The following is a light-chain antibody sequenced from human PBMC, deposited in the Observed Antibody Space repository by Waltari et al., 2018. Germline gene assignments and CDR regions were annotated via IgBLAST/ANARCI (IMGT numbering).Light chain of an antibody. V-gene: IGKV1-39*01. CDR1: QNINSF. Sequence: DIQMTQSPSSLSASVGDRVTITCRASQNINSFLNWYQQKPGRDPKLLIYAASSLHSGVPAGFSGSGSGTDYTLTISSLQPEDFATYYCQQSYSTCTSGQGTKVEIK. J-gene: IGKJ1*01. CDR2: AAS. CDR3: QQSYSTCT.